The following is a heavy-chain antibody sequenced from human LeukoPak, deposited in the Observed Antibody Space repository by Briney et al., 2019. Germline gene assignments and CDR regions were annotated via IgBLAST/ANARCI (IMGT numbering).Heavy chain of an antibody. Sequence: GGSHTPSRCPLGGPFLTAALRWLRQAPGKGLEWVSDISGSGGSTYYADSVKGRFTISRDNSKNMLYLQMNSLRAEDTAVYYCAIDRILRGVTWGKGPMVTVSS. D-gene: IGHD2-8*01. J-gene: IGHJ3*01. V-gene: IGHV3-23*01. CDR3: AIDRILRGVT. CDR2: ISGSGGST. CDR1: GGPFLTAA.